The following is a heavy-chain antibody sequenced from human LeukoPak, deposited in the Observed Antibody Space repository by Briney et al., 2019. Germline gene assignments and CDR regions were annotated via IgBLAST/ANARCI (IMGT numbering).Heavy chain of an antibody. D-gene: IGHD6-19*01. Sequence: GGSLRLSCAASGLHFSGTAMSWVRQAPGKGLEWVSAISHDGMNAYYADSVKGRFTISRDNPKKTVPLEMSSLTAADTGVYYCAKDGAQYSSGPECDPRGQGALVTVSP. V-gene: IGHV3-23*01. J-gene: IGHJ5*02. CDR1: GLHFSGTA. CDR3: AKDGAQYSSGPECDP. CDR2: ISHDGMNA.